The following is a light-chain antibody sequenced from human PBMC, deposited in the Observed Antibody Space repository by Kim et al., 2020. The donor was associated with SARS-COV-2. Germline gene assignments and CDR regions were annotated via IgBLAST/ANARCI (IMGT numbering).Light chain of an antibody. CDR3: QQCYITPFT. CDR1: QSICIH. V-gene: IGKV1-39*01. J-gene: IGKJ3*01. CDR2: AAS. Sequence: DIQMTQSPSSLSASVGDRVTITCRTTQSICIHLNWYQQKPGRAPKLLISAASTLQGGVPSRFSGSGSETDFTLTISSLQPEDFATYFCQQCYITPFTFGPGTKLDIK.